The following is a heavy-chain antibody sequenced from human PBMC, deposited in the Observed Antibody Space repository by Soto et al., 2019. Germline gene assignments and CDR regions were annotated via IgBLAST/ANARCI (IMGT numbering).Heavy chain of an antibody. V-gene: IGHV1-69*13. CDR1: GGTFGRNA. CDR3: ARPQGSGWRFNALDF. Sequence: GASVKVSCKGSGGTFGRNAINWCRRPPGQGLEWMGGIIPMFGTANHAQKFRDRIVITADESTNTAYLELNSLRYEDTAIYYCARPQGSGWRFNALDFWGQGTVVTVSS. J-gene: IGHJ3*01. CDR2: IIPMFGTA. D-gene: IGHD6-19*01.